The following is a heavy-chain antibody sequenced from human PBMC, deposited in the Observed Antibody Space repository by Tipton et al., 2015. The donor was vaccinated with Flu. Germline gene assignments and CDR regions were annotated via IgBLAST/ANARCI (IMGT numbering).Heavy chain of an antibody. J-gene: IGHJ5*02. V-gene: IGHV4-38-2*01. Sequence: TLSLTCSVPGDSIGSPYFWAWIRQPPGRGLEWIATSHRSGSTNYNPSLRSRLTISLDRSKNQFSLEMRSVTAADMALYYCARRDFSNYVSDPKNWFDPWGQGTLVTVSS. CDR2: SHRSGST. CDR1: GDSIGSPYF. CDR3: ARRDFSNYVSDPKNWFDP. D-gene: IGHD4-11*01.